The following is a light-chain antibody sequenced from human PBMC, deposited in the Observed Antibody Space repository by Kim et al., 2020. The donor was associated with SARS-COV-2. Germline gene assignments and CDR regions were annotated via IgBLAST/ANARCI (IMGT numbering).Light chain of an antibody. J-gene: IGKJ4*01. CDR2: GAS. Sequence: EIVLTQSPGTLSLSPGERATLSCRASQSVSSNYLAWYQKKPGQAPSLLIHGASSRATGIPDRFSGSGSGTDFTLIISRLEPEDFAEYYCQQYGRSPLTFGGGTKVDIK. V-gene: IGKV3-20*01. CDR3: QQYGRSPLT. CDR1: QSVSSNY.